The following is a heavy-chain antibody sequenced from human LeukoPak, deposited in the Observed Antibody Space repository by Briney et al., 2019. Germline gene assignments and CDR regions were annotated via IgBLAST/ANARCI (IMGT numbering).Heavy chain of an antibody. V-gene: IGHV3-21*04. CDR2: ISTSGSYI. D-gene: IGHD2-15*01. CDR3: ARILSGYCSGGSCYAKLPKHYYFDY. Sequence: GGSLRLSCAASGFSFRTSAMNWVRQAPGQGLEWVSSISTSGSYIYYADSVEGRFTISRDNARNLLYLQMNSLRSDDTAVYYCARILSGYCSGGSCYAKLPKHYYFDYWGQGTLVTVSS. J-gene: IGHJ4*02. CDR1: GFSFRTSA.